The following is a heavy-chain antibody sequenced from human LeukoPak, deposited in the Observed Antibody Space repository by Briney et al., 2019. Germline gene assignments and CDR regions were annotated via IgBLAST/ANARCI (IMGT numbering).Heavy chain of an antibody. CDR1: GGSLSNSNW. CDR3: AGTTYGAGSSSPYVYYYYYGMDV. CDR2: TYHSGST. J-gene: IGHJ6*04. Sequence: PGGTLSLTCAGSGGSLSNSNWWRGARAPREKGVEGIGETYHSGSTNYNPSLKRRVTISVHDSKSQFSLMLSSFTAADTVVYYCAGTTYGAGSSSPYVYYYYYGMDVWGKGTTVTVSS. D-gene: IGHD3-10*01. V-gene: IGHV4-4*02.